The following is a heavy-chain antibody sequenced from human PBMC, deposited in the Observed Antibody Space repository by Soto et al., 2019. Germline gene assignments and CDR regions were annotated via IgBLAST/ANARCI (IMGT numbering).Heavy chain of an antibody. Sequence: ASVKVSCKASGYTFTGYYMHWVRQAPGQGLEWMGWINPNSGGTNYAQKFQGWVTMTRDTSISTAYMELSRLRSDDTAVYYCARDLNPLPDSNGYDYAGDYFDYWGQGTLVTVSS. CDR2: INPNSGGT. CDR1: GYTFTGYY. J-gene: IGHJ4*02. V-gene: IGHV1-2*04. D-gene: IGHD3-22*01. CDR3: ARDLNPLPDSNGYDYAGDYFDY.